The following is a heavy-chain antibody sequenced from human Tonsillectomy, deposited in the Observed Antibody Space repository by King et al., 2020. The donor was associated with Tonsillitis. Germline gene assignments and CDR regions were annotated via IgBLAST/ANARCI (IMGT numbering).Heavy chain of an antibody. Sequence: QLQLQESGSGLVKPSQTLSLTCAVSGGSISSGGNSCNWIRQPPGKGLEWIGCIYHSGSTSYNPSLKSRATISVDRSKNQFSLKLSPVPAADTAVYYCARGNYGDYKAPDAFDIWGQGTMVTVSS. J-gene: IGHJ3*02. D-gene: IGHD4-17*01. CDR3: ARGNYGDYKAPDAFDI. CDR2: IYHSGST. V-gene: IGHV4-30-2*01. CDR1: GGSISSGGNS.